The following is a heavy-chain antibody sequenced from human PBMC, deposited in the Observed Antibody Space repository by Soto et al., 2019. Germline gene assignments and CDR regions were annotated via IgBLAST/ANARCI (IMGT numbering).Heavy chain of an antibody. D-gene: IGHD1-1*01. V-gene: IGHV5-51*01. CDR2: IYPGDSDT. CDR3: ARQDYNYTYFDF. Sequence: PGESLKISCKGSGYSFTNYWIGWVRQMPGKGLEWMGIIYPGDSDTRYSPSFQGQVIISVDQSISTAYLQWSSLQASDTAMYYCARQDYNYTYFDFRGQGTLVT. CDR1: GYSFTNYW. J-gene: IGHJ4*02.